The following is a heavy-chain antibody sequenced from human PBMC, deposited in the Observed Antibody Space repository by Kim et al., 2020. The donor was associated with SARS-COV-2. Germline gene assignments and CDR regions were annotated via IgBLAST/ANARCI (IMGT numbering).Heavy chain of an antibody. J-gene: IGHJ4*02. CDR1: GGSFSGYY. CDR2: INHSGST. V-gene: IGHV4-34*01. Sequence: SETLSLTCAVYGGSFSGYYWSWIRQPPGKGLEWIGEINHSGSTNYNPSLKSRVTISVDTSKNQFSLKLSSVTAADTAVYYCARGRVAAAGFDYWGQGTLVTVSS. CDR3: ARGRVAAAGFDY. D-gene: IGHD6-13*01.